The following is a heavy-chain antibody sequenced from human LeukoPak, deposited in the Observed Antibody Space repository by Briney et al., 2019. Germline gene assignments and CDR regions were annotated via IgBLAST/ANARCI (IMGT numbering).Heavy chain of an antibody. Sequence: GGSLRLSCAASGFTFSSYAMSWVRQAPGKGLEWVSVISGSGGSRYYAESVKGRFTISRDNSKSTLFLQMNSLRAEDTAVYYCAKEVELRFTSIDYWGQGTLVTVSS. V-gene: IGHV3-23*01. CDR3: AKEVELRFTSIDY. CDR2: ISGSGGSR. D-gene: IGHD1-7*01. J-gene: IGHJ4*02. CDR1: GFTFSSYA.